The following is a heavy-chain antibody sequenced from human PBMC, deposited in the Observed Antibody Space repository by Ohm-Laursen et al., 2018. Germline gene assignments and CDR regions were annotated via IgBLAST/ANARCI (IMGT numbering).Heavy chain of an antibody. D-gene: IGHD4-17*01. Sequence: SLRLSCSAFGFTFDDFAMHWVRQAPGKGLEWVSGISFNSATVHYADSVKGRFTISRDNAKNSLYLQMNSLRAEDTAVYYCARDHSTTDNMGDYWGQGTLVTVSS. CDR2: ISFNSATV. V-gene: IGHV3-9*01. CDR3: ARDHSTTDNMGDY. CDR1: GFTFDDFA. J-gene: IGHJ4*02.